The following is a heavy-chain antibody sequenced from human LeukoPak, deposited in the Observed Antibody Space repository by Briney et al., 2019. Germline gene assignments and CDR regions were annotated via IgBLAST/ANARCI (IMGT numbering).Heavy chain of an antibody. CDR3: ARGRNSSRWYFDWFDT. D-gene: IGHD6-13*01. V-gene: IGHV1-2*02. J-gene: IGHJ5*02. CDR2: INPNSGGT. CDR1: GDTFTGYY. Sequence: ASVKVSCKASGDTFTGYYIHWVRQAPGQGLECMGWINPNSGGTNYAQKFQGRVSMTRDRSISTAYMELSRLRFGDTAVYYCARGRNSSRWYFDWFDTWGQGTLVTVSS.